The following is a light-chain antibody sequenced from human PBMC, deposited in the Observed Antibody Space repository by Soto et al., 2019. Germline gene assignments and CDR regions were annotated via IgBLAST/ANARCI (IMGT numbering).Light chain of an antibody. J-gene: IGLJ1*01. V-gene: IGLV2-23*03. Sequence: QLVLTQPASVSESPGQSITISCTGTSSDVGGYNLVSWYQQHPGKAPKLMIYEGSKRPSGVSNRFSGSKSGNTASLTISGLQAEDEADYYCCSYAGSSTFLYVFGTGTKVTVL. CDR1: SSDVGGYNL. CDR3: CSYAGSSTFLYV. CDR2: EGS.